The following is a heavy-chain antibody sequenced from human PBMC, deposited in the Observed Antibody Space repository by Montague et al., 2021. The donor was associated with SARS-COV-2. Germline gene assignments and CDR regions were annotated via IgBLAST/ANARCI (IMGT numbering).Heavy chain of an antibody. V-gene: IGHV3-9*01. CDR2: IGWRSGSI. J-gene: IGHJ5*02. D-gene: IGHD6-19*01. Sequence: SLRLSFAASGFTFDDYVMHWVRQAPGKGLEWVSGIGWRSGSIGYADSVKGRFTISRDNAKNSLYLQMNSLRAEDTALHYCAKGQNIQWLVFNSAPDWFDPWGQGTLVTVSS. CDR3: AKGQNIQWLVFNSAPDWFDP. CDR1: GFTFDDYV.